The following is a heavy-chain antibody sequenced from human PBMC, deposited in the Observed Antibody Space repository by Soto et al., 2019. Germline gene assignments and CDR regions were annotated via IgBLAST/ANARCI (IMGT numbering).Heavy chain of an antibody. CDR2: VSHRGST. Sequence: SETLSLTCAVNGGSFTGYYGCWIRQSPGKGLEWIGEVSHRGSTNYNPSLKSRVTISVDRSKNQFSLKLSSVTAADTAVYYCAKVPDYWGQGTLVTVPS. J-gene: IGHJ4*02. CDR1: GGSFTGYY. V-gene: IGHV4-34*01. CDR3: AKVPDY.